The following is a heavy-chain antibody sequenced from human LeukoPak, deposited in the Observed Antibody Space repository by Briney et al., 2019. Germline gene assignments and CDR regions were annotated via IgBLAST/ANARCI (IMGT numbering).Heavy chain of an antibody. V-gene: IGHV3-30-3*02. Sequence: GGSLRLSCAASGFTFSSYAMHWVRQAPGKGLEWVAVISYDGSNKYYADSVKGRFTISRDNSKNTLYLQMNSLRAEDTAVYYCAKLPKFGVVPYCDYWGQGTLVTVSS. CDR2: ISYDGSNK. CDR3: AKLPKFGVVPYCDY. J-gene: IGHJ4*02. D-gene: IGHD3-3*01. CDR1: GFTFSSYA.